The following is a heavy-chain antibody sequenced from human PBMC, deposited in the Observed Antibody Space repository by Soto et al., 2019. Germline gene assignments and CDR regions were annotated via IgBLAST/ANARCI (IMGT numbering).Heavy chain of an antibody. CDR3: ARDRHYSGSYYVPYYFDY. D-gene: IGHD1-26*01. CDR2: IIPIFGTA. J-gene: IGHJ4*02. Sequence: GASVKVSCKASGGTFSSYATSWVRQAPGQGLEWMGGIIPIFGTANYAQKFQGRVTITADESTSTAYMELSSLRSEDTAVYYCARDRHYSGSYYVPYYFDYWGQGTLVTVSS. V-gene: IGHV1-69*13. CDR1: GGTFSSYA.